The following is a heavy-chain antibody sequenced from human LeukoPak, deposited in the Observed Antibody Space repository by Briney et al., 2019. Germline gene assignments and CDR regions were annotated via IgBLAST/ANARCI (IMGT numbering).Heavy chain of an antibody. J-gene: IGHJ4*02. V-gene: IGHV1-8*03. D-gene: IGHD5-12*01. CDR3: ARGEGGGYDFGY. Sequence: GASVKVSCKASGYTLTSYDINWVRQATGQGLEWMGWMNPNSGNTGYAQKFQGRVTITRNTSVSTAYMELSSLRSEDTAVYYCARGEGGGYDFGYWGQGTLVTVSS. CDR1: GYTLTSYD. CDR2: MNPNSGNT.